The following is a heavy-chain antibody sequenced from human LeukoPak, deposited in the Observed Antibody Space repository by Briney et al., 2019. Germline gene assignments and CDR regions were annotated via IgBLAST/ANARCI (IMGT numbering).Heavy chain of an antibody. Sequence: GGSQRLSCAASGYTLSRYGKHGVREATGKGGEGVAVIWYDVINNYYSAFVKGRFTISRYNSNNTLYLQMNSLRAGDTAVYYCARCFNTNGYHYYFWGQGTLVTVSS. D-gene: IGHD2-8*01. CDR1: GYTLSRYG. CDR3: ARCFNTNGYHYYF. V-gene: IGHV3-33*01. J-gene: IGHJ4*02. CDR2: IWYDVINN.